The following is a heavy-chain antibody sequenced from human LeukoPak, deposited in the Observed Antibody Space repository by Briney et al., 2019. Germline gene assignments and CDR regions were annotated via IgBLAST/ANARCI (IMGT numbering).Heavy chain of an antibody. V-gene: IGHV2-70*01. D-gene: IGHD6-13*01. J-gene: IGHJ4*02. CDR3: ARHPGYSSSIDY. CDR1: GFSLSTSGMC. Sequence: SGPALVKPTQTLTLTCTFSGFSLSTSGMCGSWIRHPPGKALEWLALIGCDDDKYYSTSLKTRLTISKDTSKNQVVLTMTNMDPVDTATYYCARHPGYSSSIDYWGQGTLVTVSS. CDR2: IGCDDDK.